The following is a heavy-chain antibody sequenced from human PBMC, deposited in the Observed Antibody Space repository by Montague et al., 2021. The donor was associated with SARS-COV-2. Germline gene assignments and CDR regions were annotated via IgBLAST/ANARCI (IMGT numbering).Heavy chain of an antibody. CDR3: ARQGDILTGFYYYGMDV. J-gene: IGHJ6*02. D-gene: IGHD3-9*01. CDR2: IYYSGST. Sequence: SETLSLTCTVSGGSISSSSYYWGWIRQPPGKGLEWIGSIYYSGSTYYNPSLKSRVTISVDTSENQFSLKLSSVTAADTAVYYCARQGDILTGFYYYGMDVWGQGTTVTVSS. CDR1: GGSISSSSYY. V-gene: IGHV4-39*01.